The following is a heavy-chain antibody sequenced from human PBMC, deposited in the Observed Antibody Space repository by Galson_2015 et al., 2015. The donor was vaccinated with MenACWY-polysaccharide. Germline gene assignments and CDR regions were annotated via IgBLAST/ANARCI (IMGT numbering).Heavy chain of an antibody. Sequence: LSLTCTVFDGSITINTYYWGWIRQPPGKGLEWIGSIYISGTTYYTPSLRTRVSMSIDTSKNQFSLKLTSVTAADTAVYYCARHDQYAGSSLNSWGQGILVTVSS. V-gene: IGHV4-39*01. CDR1: DGSITINTYY. CDR2: IYISGTT. D-gene: IGHD2-2*01. J-gene: IGHJ4*02. CDR3: ARHDQYAGSSLNS.